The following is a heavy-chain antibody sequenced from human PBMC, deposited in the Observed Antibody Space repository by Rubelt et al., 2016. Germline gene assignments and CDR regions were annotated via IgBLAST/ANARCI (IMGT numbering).Heavy chain of an antibody. V-gene: IGHV3-49*02. CDR2: RSKAYGGTT. CDR3: ARDPANYYYGMDV. Sequence: RSKAYGGTTEYAASVKGRFTISRDDSKSIAYLQMNSLKTEDTAVYYCARDPANYYYGMDVWGQGTTVTVSS. J-gene: IGHJ6*02.